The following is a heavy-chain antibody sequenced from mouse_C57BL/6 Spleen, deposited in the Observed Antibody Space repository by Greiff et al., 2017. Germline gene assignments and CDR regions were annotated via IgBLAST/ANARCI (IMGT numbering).Heavy chain of an antibody. CDR3: ARERSTMITGGAY. CDR2: ISDGGSYT. J-gene: IGHJ3*01. V-gene: IGHV5-4*01. CDR1: GFTFSSYA. D-gene: IGHD2-4*01. Sequence: EVKLVESGGGLVKPGGSLKLSCAASGFTFSSYAMSWVRQTPEKRLEWVATISDGGSYTYYPDNVKGRFTISRDNAKNNLYLQMSHLKSEDTAMYYCARERSTMITGGAYWGQGTLVTVSA.